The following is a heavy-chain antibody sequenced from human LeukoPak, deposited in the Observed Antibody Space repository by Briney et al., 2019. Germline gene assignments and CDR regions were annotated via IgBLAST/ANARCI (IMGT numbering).Heavy chain of an antibody. CDR2: IRSKAYGGTT. J-gene: IGHJ4*02. V-gene: IGHV3-49*03. CDR3: TSLRRGDPGVDY. D-gene: IGHD3-3*01. Sequence: GGSLRLSCAASGFTFSSYAMSWFRQAPGKGLEWVGFIRSKAYGGTTEYAASVKGRFTISRDDSKSIAYLQMNSLKTEDTAVYYCTSLRRGDPGVDYWGQGTLVTASS. CDR1: GFTFSSYA.